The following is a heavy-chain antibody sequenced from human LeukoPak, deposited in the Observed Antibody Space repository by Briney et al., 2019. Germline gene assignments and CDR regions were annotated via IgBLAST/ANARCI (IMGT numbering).Heavy chain of an antibody. CDR3: ARGNIVTAAGAFDY. CDR2: ISSSSSII. J-gene: IGHJ4*02. CDR1: GFTFSSYS. D-gene: IGHD6-13*01. Sequence: GGSLRLSCAASGFTFSSYSMNWVRQAPGKGLEWVSYISSSSSIIYYADSVKGRFTISRDNARNSLYLQMNSLRAGDTAVYYCARGNIVTAAGAFDYWGQGTLVTVSS. V-gene: IGHV3-48*01.